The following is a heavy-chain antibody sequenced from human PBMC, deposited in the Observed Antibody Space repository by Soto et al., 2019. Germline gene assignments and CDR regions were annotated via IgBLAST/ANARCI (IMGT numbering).Heavy chain of an antibody. CDR3: ARACYYDSSGYPPLFYGMDV. V-gene: IGHV1-18*01. Sequence: ASVKVSCKASGYTFTSYGISWVRQAPGQGLEWMGWISAYNGNTNYAQKLQGRVTMTTDTSTSTAYMERRSLRSDDTAVYYCARACYYDSSGYPPLFYGMDVWGQGTTVTVSS. J-gene: IGHJ6*02. CDR2: ISAYNGNT. CDR1: GYTFTSYG. D-gene: IGHD3-22*01.